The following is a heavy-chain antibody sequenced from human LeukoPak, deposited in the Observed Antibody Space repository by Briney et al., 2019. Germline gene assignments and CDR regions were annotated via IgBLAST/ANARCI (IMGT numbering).Heavy chain of an antibody. CDR1: GYTFTGYY. CDR3: ARGGGGGNPLFVVVPAAMMARFDP. D-gene: IGHD2-2*01. V-gene: IGHV1-2*02. CDR2: INPNSGGT. Sequence: GASMKVSCKASGYTFTGYYMHWVRQAPGQGLEWMGWINPNSGGTNYAQKFQGRVTMTRDTSISTAYMELSRLRSDDTAVYYCARGGGGGNPLFVVVPAAMMARFDPGGQGPLVTVSS. J-gene: IGHJ5*02.